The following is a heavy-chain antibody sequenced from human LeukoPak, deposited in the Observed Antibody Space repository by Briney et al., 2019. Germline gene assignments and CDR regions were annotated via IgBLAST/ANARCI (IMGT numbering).Heavy chain of an antibody. J-gene: IGHJ4*02. CDR1: GFTFSSYA. D-gene: IGHD1-1*01. CDR3: ARDTGTY. Sequence: GGSLRLSCAASGFTFSSYAMHWVRQAPGKGLEWVAVISYDGSNEYYADSVKGRFTISRDNSKNTLYLQMNSLRAEDTAVYYCARDTGTYWGQGTLVTVSS. CDR2: ISYDGSNE. V-gene: IGHV3-30-3*01.